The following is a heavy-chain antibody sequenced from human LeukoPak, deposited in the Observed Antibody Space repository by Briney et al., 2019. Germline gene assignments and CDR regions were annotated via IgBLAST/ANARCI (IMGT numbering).Heavy chain of an antibody. CDR3: ARLPSSWYAFDV. J-gene: IGHJ3*01. Sequence: GGSLRLSCAASGFTFSSFWMHWVRQAPGKGLVWVSHINSAASSTTYADSVKGRFTISRDNAKNTLYLQMDSLRAEDTAVYYCARLPSSWYAFDVWGQGTTVTVSS. CDR2: INSAASST. CDR1: GFTFSSFW. V-gene: IGHV3-74*01. D-gene: IGHD2-8*01.